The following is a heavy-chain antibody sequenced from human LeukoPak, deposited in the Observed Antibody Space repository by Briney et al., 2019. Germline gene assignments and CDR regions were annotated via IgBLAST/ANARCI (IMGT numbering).Heavy chain of an antibody. Sequence: GRSLRLSCEASGFTFSNYGIHWVRQTPGKGLEWVAAISSDGVEKHYADSVKGRFTIYRDNSKSTLYLQMNSLKAEDTALYYCAREGHYDILTGYSPLEYYFYYMDVWGKGTTVTVSS. CDR1: GFTFSNYG. D-gene: IGHD3-9*01. CDR2: ISSDGVEK. CDR3: AREGHYDILTGYSPLEYYFYYMDV. V-gene: IGHV3-30*04. J-gene: IGHJ6*03.